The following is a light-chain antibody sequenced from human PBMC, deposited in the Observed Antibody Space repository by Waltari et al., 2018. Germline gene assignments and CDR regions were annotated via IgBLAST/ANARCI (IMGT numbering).Light chain of an antibody. J-gene: IGLJ3*02. Sequence: QLVLTQSPSASASLGASVKLTCTLSSGHSSNVIAWLQQQPEEGPRYLMKVNSDGSHSKGDEIPVLFSGSSSGAERYLTISSLQSEDEADYYCQTGGHGTWVFGGGTKLTVL. V-gene: IGLV4-69*01. CDR1: SGHSSNV. CDR2: VNSDGSH. CDR3: QTGGHGTWV.